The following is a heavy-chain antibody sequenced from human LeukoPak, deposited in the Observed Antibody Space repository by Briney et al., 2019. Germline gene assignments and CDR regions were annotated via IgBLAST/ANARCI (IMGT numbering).Heavy chain of an antibody. Sequence: ASVKVSCKASGYTFTNYEINWVRQAPRQGLEWLEWMTPNSGSTGYAQKFQGRVAMTRNTSTGTAYVELSSLSSEDTAVYYCARGGVGYSSTTSCYDLDYWRQGTLDTVSS. CDR2: MTPNSGST. CDR1: GYTFTNYE. V-gene: IGHV1-8*01. J-gene: IGHJ4*02. CDR3: ARGGVGYSSTTSCYDLDY. D-gene: IGHD2-2*01.